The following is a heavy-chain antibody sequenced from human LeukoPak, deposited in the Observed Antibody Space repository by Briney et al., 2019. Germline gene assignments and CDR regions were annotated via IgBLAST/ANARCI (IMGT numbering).Heavy chain of an antibody. V-gene: IGHV4-4*07. D-gene: IGHD3-22*01. CDR3: ARDPDSNYYDSSGYAHDAFDI. J-gene: IGHJ3*02. CDR2: IYTSGST. CDR1: GGSISSYY. Sequence: PSETLSLTCTVSGGSISSYYWSWIRQPAGKGLEWIGRIYTSGSTNYNPSLKSRVTMSVDTSKNQFSLKLSSVTAADTAGYYCARDPDSNYYDSSGYAHDAFDIWGQGTMVTVSS.